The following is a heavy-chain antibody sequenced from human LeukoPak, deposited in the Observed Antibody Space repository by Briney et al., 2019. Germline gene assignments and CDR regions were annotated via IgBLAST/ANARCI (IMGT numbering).Heavy chain of an antibody. Sequence: GGSLRLPCAASGFTFSSYAMSWVRQAPGKGLEWVSAISGSGGSTYYADSVKGRFTISRDNSKSTLYLQMNSLRAEDTAVYYCAKDPDYYGSGSCWFDPWGQGTLVTVSS. J-gene: IGHJ5*02. CDR1: GFTFSSYA. V-gene: IGHV3-23*01. CDR2: ISGSGGST. D-gene: IGHD3-10*01. CDR3: AKDPDYYGSGSCWFDP.